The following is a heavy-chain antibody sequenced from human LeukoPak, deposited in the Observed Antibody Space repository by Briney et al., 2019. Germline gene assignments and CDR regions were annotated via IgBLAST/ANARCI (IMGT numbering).Heavy chain of an antibody. Sequence: EASVKVSCKASGYTFTSYAMHWVRQAPGQRLEWMGWINAGNGNTKYSQKFQGRVTITRDTSASTAYMELSSLRSEDTAVYYCARGGSYDWFDPWGQGTLVTVSS. V-gene: IGHV1-3*01. CDR2: INAGNGNT. J-gene: IGHJ5*02. D-gene: IGHD5-18*01. CDR1: GYTFTSYA. CDR3: ARGGSYDWFDP.